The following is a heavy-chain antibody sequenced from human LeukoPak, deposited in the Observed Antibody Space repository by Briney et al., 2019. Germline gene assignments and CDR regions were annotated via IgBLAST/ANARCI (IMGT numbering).Heavy chain of an antibody. D-gene: IGHD6-19*01. CDR1: GYTFTSYA. CDR3: ARAATAGIFDY. J-gene: IGHJ4*02. V-gene: IGHV1-3*01. Sequence: ASVNVSFKASGYTFTSYAMHWVRQAPGQRLEWMGWINAGNGNTKYSQKFQGRVTITRDTSASTAYMELSSLRSEDTAVYYCARAATAGIFDYWGQGTLVTVSS. CDR2: INAGNGNT.